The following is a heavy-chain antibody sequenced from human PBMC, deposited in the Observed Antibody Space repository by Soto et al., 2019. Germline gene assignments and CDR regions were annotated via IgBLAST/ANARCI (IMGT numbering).Heavy chain of an antibody. V-gene: IGHV3-23*01. CDR1: GFTFSSYA. Sequence: GGSLRLSCAASGFTFSSYAMSWVRQAPGKGLEWVSAISGSGGSTYYADSVKGRFTISRDNSKNTLYLQMNSLRAEDTAVYYCAKISAASYGAPRPYYYYYYCMDVWGQGTTVTVSS. J-gene: IGHJ6*02. CDR2: ISGSGGST. D-gene: IGHD5-18*01. CDR3: AKISAASYGAPRPYYYYYYCMDV.